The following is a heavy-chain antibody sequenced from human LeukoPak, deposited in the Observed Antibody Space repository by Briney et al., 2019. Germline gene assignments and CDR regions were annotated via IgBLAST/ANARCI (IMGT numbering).Heavy chain of an antibody. V-gene: IGHV3-74*01. CDR2: INSDGSST. CDR3: ARAPVQYCGGDCDAFDI. CDR1: EFTFSSYW. Sequence: GGSLRLSCAASEFTFSSYWMHWVRQAPGKGLVWVSRINSDGSSTTYADSVKGRFTISRDNAKNTLYLQMNSLRAGDTAVFYCARAPVQYCGGDCDAFDIWGQGTMVTVSS. D-gene: IGHD2-21*02. J-gene: IGHJ3*02.